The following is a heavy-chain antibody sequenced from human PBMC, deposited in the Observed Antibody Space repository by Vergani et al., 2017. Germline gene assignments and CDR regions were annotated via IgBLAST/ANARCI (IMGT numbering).Heavy chain of an antibody. V-gene: IGHV2-26*01. J-gene: IGHJ6*02. CDR3: ALTDATYYYDSSDYGMDV. CDR1: GFSLSNARMG. CDR2: IFSNDEK. Sequence: QVTLKESGPVLVKPTETLTLTCTVSGFSLSNARMGVSWIRQPPGKAQEWLAHIFSNDEKSYSTSLKSRLTISKDTSKSQVVLTMTNMDPVDTATYYCALTDATYYYDSSDYGMDVWGQGITVTVSS. D-gene: IGHD3-22*01.